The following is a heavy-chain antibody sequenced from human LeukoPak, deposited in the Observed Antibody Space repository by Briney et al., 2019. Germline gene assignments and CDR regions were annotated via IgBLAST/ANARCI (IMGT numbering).Heavy chain of an antibody. CDR2: IKQDGSEK. J-gene: IGHJ4*02. V-gene: IGHV3-7*01. D-gene: IGHD6-13*01. CDR3: ARGRWAPFDC. CDR1: GFTSSDYW. Sequence: GGSLRLSCAASGFTSSDYWMHWVRQAPGKGLEWVANIKQDGSEKNYVASVKGRFTISRDNAKNSLYLQMNSLRAEDTALYYCARGRWAPFDCWGRGTQVTVSS.